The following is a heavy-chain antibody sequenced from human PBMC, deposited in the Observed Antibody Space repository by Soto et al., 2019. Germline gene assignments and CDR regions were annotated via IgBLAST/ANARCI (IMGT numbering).Heavy chain of an antibody. CDR3: AKDTAYAMDV. CDR1: GFDFSNSW. D-gene: IGHD2-15*01. V-gene: IGHV3-74*01. CDR2: INSDGSGT. Sequence: EVQLVESGRGLVQPGGSPRLSCAASGFDFSNSWIHWVRQGPGKGLVWVSHINSDGSGTTYADSVKGRFTISRDNAKNTVYLQMNSLRAEDTAVYYCAKDTAYAMDVWGQGTTVTVSS. J-gene: IGHJ6*02.